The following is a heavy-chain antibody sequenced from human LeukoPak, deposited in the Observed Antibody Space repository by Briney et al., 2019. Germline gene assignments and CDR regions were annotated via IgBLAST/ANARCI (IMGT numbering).Heavy chain of an antibody. V-gene: IGHV3-21*01. J-gene: IGHJ4*02. CDR3: ARDQGYCTNGVCYTGFDY. CDR2: ISSSSSYI. D-gene: IGHD2-8*01. CDR1: GSTFSSYS. Sequence: GGSLRLSCAASGSTFSSYSMNWVRQAPGKGLEWVSSISSSSSYIYYADSVKGRFTISRDNAKNSLYLQMNSLRAEDTAVYYCARDQGYCTNGVCYTGFDYWGQGTLVTVSS.